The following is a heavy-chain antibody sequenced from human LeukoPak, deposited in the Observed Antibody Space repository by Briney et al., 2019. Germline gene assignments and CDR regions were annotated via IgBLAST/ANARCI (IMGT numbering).Heavy chain of an antibody. Sequence: GGSLRFSCAASGFTFSTYWMAWVRQAPGKGLEWVANIKQDGSDKYYVGSVKGRFTISRDTAKNSLYLQMNSLRAEDTAVYYCARDRWLQLESFDYWGQGTLVTVSS. CDR3: ARDRWLQLESFDY. D-gene: IGHD5-24*01. V-gene: IGHV3-7*01. CDR1: GFTFSTYW. J-gene: IGHJ4*02. CDR2: IKQDGSDK.